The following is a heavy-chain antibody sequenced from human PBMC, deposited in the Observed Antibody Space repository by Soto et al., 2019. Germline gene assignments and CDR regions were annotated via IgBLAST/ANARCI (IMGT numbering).Heavy chain of an antibody. CDR2: ISYDGSNK. Sequence: PGGSLRLSCAASGFTFSSYGMHWVRQAPGKGLEWVAVISYDGSNKYYADSVKGRFTISRDNSKNTLYLQMNSLRAEDTAVYYCAKDRPSIAARPIGGYSDYWGQGTLVTVSS. CDR1: GFTFSSYG. D-gene: IGHD6-6*01. J-gene: IGHJ4*02. V-gene: IGHV3-30*18. CDR3: AKDRPSIAARPIGGYSDY.